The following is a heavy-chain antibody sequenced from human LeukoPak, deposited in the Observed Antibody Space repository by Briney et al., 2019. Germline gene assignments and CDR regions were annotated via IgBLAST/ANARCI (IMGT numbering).Heavy chain of an antibody. D-gene: IGHD4-17*01. CDR1: GGTFSSYA. J-gene: IGHJ6*02. CDR3: ARAVPPPTDDYGDYSLRYYYGMDV. V-gene: IGHV1-69*13. CDR2: IIPIFGTA. Sequence: GASVTVSFTASGGTFSSYAISWVRQAPGQGLEWMGGIIPIFGTANYAQKFQGRVTITADESTSTAYMELSSLRSEDTAVYYCARAVPPPTDDYGDYSLRYYYGMDVWGQGTTVTVSS.